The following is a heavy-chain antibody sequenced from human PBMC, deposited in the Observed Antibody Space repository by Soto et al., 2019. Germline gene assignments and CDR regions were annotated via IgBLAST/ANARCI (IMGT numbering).Heavy chain of an antibody. D-gene: IGHD2-15*01. J-gene: IGHJ4*02. CDR2: INHSGST. CDR3: ARLDKVATWRIYCSGGSCYPTDY. V-gene: IGHV4-34*01. CDR1: GGSFSGYY. Sequence: SETLSLTCAVYGGSFSGYYWSWIRQPPGKGLEWIGEINHSGSTNYNPSLKSRVTISVDTSQNQFSLKLSSVTAADTAVYYCARLDKVATWRIYCSGGSCYPTDYWGQGTLVTVSS.